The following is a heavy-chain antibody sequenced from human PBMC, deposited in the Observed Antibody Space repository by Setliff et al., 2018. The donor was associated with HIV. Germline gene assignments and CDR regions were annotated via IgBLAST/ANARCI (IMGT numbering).Heavy chain of an antibody. J-gene: IGHJ4*02. Sequence: SETLSLTCTVSGVSISNYYWSWIRQPPGKGLEWIGYMYYSGNTNYNPTLKSRVTISVDTSKSQFSLKLNSVTAADTAVYYCARDQSDWFYWGQGTLVTVSS. V-gene: IGHV4-59*01. CDR1: GVSISNYY. CDR3: ARDQSDWFY. CDR2: MYYSGNT. D-gene: IGHD3-3*01.